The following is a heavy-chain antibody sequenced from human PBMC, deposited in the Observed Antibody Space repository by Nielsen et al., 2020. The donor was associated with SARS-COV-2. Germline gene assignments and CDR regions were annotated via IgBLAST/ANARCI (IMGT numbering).Heavy chain of an antibody. D-gene: IGHD7-27*01. J-gene: IGHJ4*02. CDR2: ISYDGSNK. V-gene: IGHV3-30-3*01. CDR3: ARGNGWGSYFDY. CDR1: GFTFSSYA. Sequence: GESLKISCAASGFTFSSYAMHWVRQAPGKGLEWVAVISYDGSNKYYADSVKGRFTISRDNSKNTLYLQMNSLRAGDTAVYYCARGNGWGSYFDYWGQGTLVTGSS.